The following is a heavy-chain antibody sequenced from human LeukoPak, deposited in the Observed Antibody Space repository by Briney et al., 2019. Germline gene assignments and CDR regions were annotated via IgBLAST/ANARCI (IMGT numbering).Heavy chain of an antibody. D-gene: IGHD4/OR15-4a*01. J-gene: IGHJ4*02. Sequence: SETLSLTCTVSGDSISSSSHHWGWIRQSPGKGLEWIGSIYYGRTTYYNPSLNNRVSISVVTSKNQFSLQLNSMSAADTAVYYCVRHDGRGGATMGALDSWGQGSLATVSS. CDR3: VRHDGRGGATMGALDS. V-gene: IGHV4-39*01. CDR2: IYYGRTT. CDR1: GDSISSSSHH.